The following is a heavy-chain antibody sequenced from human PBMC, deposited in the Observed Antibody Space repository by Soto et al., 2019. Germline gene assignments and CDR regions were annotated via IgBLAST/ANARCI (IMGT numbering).Heavy chain of an antibody. D-gene: IGHD3-10*01. J-gene: IGHJ4*02. CDR1: GGSFSRGSYY. CDR2: IYYSGST. Sequence: QVQLQESGPGLVKPSETLSLTCTVSGGSFSRGSYYWSWIRQPPGKGLEWIGYIYYSGSTNYNPSLKCRVTISVDTSKNQFSLKLSSVTAADTAVYYFARDLPGTAVNYWGQGTLVTVSS. V-gene: IGHV4-61*01. CDR3: ARDLPGTAVNY.